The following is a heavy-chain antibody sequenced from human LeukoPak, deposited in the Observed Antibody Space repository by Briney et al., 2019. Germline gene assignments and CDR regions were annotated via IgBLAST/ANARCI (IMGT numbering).Heavy chain of an antibody. CDR3: ARGGSSGSYYFDY. CDR2: INPNSGGT. Sequence: ASVKVSCKASGYTFTGYYMHWVRPAPGQGLEWMGWINPNSGGTNYAQKFQGRVTMTRDTSISTAYMVLSRLRSDDTAVYYCARGGSSGSYYFDYWGQGTLVTVSS. CDR1: GYTFTGYY. V-gene: IGHV1-2*02. J-gene: IGHJ4*02. D-gene: IGHD1-26*01.